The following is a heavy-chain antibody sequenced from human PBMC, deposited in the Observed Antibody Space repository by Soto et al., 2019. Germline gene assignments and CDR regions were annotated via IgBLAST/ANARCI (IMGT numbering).Heavy chain of an antibody. Sequence: QLQLQESGSGLVKPSQTLSLICTVSGGSIISDDYSWTWIRQPPGKGLEWIGYIYHTGSAYQNPSINSRVTISVDRSKNQFSMRLKSVTAADTAISYCAREYYGVDIWGQGTMVTVSS. CDR1: GGSIISDDYS. J-gene: IGHJ3*02. CDR2: IYHTGSA. D-gene: IGHD3-10*01. CDR3: AREYYGVDI. V-gene: IGHV4-30-2*01.